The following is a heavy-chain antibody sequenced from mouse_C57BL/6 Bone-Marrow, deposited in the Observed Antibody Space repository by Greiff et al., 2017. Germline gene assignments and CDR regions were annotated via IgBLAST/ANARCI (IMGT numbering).Heavy chain of an antibody. CDR2: IYPTSGRT. J-gene: IGHJ2*01. V-gene: IGHV1-55*01. CDR3: ARSGPLGRSFDY. D-gene: IGHD4-1*01. Sequence: QVHVKQSGAELVKPGASVKMSCKASGYTFTSYWITWVKQRPGQGLEWIGDIYPTSGRTNYNEKFKSKAILTVDTSSNTAYMQLSSLISEDSAVFYCARSGPLGRSFDYWGQGTTLTVSS. CDR1: GYTFTSYW.